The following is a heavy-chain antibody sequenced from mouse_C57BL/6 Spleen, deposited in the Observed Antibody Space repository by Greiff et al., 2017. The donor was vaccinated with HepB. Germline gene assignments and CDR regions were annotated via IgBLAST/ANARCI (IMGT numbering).Heavy chain of an antibody. CDR2: IYPRDGRT. J-gene: IGHJ2*01. CDR3: ASYGSSYGY. Sequence: QVQLQQSGPELVKPGASVKLSCKASGYTFTSYDINGVKQRPGQGLEWIGLIYPRDGRTKYNEKFKGKATLTVDTSSSTAYMELHSLTSEDSAVYFCASYGSSYGYWGQGTTLTVSS. CDR1: GYTFTSYD. V-gene: IGHV1-85*01. D-gene: IGHD1-1*01.